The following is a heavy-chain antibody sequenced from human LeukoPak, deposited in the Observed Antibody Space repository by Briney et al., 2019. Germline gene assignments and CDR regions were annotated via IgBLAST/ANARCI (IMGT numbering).Heavy chain of an antibody. CDR1: GYTFTSYD. Sequence: GASVKVSCKASGYTFTSYDINWVRQATGQGLGWMGWMTPNSGNTGYAQKFQGRVTITRNTSISTAYMELSSLRSEDTAVYYCARALSRGGSYYGYYYYYYMDVWGKGTTVTVSS. CDR3: ARALSRGGSYYGYYYYYYMDV. CDR2: MTPNSGNT. D-gene: IGHD1-26*01. V-gene: IGHV1-8*03. J-gene: IGHJ6*03.